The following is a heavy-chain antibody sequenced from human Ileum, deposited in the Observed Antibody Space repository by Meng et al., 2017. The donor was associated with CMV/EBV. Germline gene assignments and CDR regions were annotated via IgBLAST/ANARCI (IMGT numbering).Heavy chain of an antibody. J-gene: IGHJ4*02. CDR3: AREMGAHDY. CDR1: GDSVSSNIAA. Sequence: QGQLQRSGPGLVKPSPTLPLTCAISGDSVSSNIAAWSWIRQSPSRGLEWLGRTYYRSKWYDDYAVSVKSRVTITPDTSKNQFSLHLNSVSPEDTAIYFCAREMGAHDYWGQGTLVTVSS. CDR2: TYYRSKWYD. V-gene: IGHV6-1*01. D-gene: IGHD4/OR15-4a*01.